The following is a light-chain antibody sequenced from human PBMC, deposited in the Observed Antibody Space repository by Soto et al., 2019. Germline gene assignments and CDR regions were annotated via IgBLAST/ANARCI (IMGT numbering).Light chain of an antibody. CDR3: QQSTNFRFT. CDR2: GPS. J-gene: IGKJ2*01. V-gene: IGKV1-9*01. Sequence: IQLTQSPSSLSASVGDRVTITCRASQGINKFLAWYQQRPGKAPQLLVYGPSTLQSGVPSRFSGSGSGTDFTLTISSLQPEDFATYYCQQSTNFRFTFGQGTKLDIK. CDR1: QGINKF.